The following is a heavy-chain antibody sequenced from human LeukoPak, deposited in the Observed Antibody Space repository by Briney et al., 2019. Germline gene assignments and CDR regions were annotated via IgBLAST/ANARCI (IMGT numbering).Heavy chain of an antibody. CDR2: INPSGGST. CDR1: GYTFTSYY. CDR3: ASSNSGSYYSLDY. V-gene: IGHV1-46*01. Sequence: GASVTVSFKASGYTFTSYYMHWVRQAPGQGLEWMGIINPSGGSTSYAQKFQGRVTMTRDTSTSTVYMELSSLRSEDTAVYYCASSNSGSYYSLDYWGQGTLVTVSS. J-gene: IGHJ4*02. D-gene: IGHD1-26*01.